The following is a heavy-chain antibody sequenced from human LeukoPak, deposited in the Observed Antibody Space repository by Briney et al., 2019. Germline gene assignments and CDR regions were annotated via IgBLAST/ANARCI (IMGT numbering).Heavy chain of an antibody. CDR2: IYYSGST. V-gene: IGHV4-59*13. CDR1: GGSISSYY. CDR3: ARANYDFWGGYSSFGYYYYMDV. J-gene: IGHJ6*03. Sequence: PSETLSLTCTVSGGSISSYYWSLIRQPPGKGLEWIGYIYYSGSTNYNPSLKSRVTISVDTSKNQFSLKLSSVTAADTAVYYCARANYDFWGGYSSFGYYYYMDVRGKGTTVTVSS. D-gene: IGHD3-3*01.